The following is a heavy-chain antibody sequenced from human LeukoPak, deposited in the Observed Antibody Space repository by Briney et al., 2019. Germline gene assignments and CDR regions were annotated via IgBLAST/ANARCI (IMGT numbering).Heavy chain of an antibody. J-gene: IGHJ4*02. Sequence: ASVKVSCKASGYTFTSYYMHWVRQAPGQGLEWMGIINPSGGSTSYAQKFQGRVTMTRDTSISTAYMELSRLRSDDTAVYYCASGGFWGSYYLDYWGQGTLVTVSS. V-gene: IGHV1-46*01. D-gene: IGHD3-16*01. CDR2: INPSGGST. CDR1: GYTFTSYY. CDR3: ASGGFWGSYYLDY.